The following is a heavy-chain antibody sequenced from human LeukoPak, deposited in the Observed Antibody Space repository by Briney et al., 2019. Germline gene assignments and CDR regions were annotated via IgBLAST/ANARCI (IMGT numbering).Heavy chain of an antibody. CDR2: IWYDGSRT. CDR1: GFTFSAYG. D-gene: IGHD2-15*01. J-gene: IGHJ4*02. V-gene: IGHV3-33*01. Sequence: GGSLRLSCAASGFTFSAYGFHWVRQAPGKGLEWVAVIWYDGSRTYYVDSVKGRFTISRDDSKNTLYLQMSSLRAEDTAVYYCARDLCSTSSCYDYWGQGTLVTVSP. CDR3: ARDLCSTSSCYDY.